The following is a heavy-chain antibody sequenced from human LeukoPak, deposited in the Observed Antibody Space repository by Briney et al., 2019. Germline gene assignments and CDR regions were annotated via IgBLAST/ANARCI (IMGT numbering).Heavy chain of an antibody. CDR3: ARGRITMIVVVISDAFDI. J-gene: IGHJ3*02. D-gene: IGHD3-22*01. V-gene: IGHV1-69*13. CDR1: GGTSSSYA. Sequence: GASVKVSCKASGGTSSSYAISWVRQAPGQGLKWMGGIIPIFGTANYAQKFQGRVTITADESTTTAYMELSSLRSEDTAVYYCARGRITMIVVVISDAFDIWGQGTMVTVSS. CDR2: IIPIFGTA.